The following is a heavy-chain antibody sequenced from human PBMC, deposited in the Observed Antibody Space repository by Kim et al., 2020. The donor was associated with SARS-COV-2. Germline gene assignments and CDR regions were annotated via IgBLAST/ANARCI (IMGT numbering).Heavy chain of an antibody. J-gene: IGHJ4*02. D-gene: IGHD6-6*01. CDR1: GGSFSNYY. Sequence: SETLSLTCAVYGGSFSNYYWNWIRQPPGKGLEWIGESNPGGSTNYNASLKSRVTISLDTSKNRFSLKLNSVTATDTAVYFCARGPGWSITARPLDYWGQGTLVTVSS. V-gene: IGHV4-34*01. CDR2: SNPGGST. CDR3: ARGPGWSITARPLDY.